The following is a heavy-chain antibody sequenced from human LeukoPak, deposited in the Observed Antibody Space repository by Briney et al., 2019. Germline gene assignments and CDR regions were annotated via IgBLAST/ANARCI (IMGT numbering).Heavy chain of an antibody. V-gene: IGHV3-30*04. Sequence: PGRSLRLSCAASGFTFRSYAMHWVRQAPGKGLEWVAVISYDGNHIFYADSVKGRFTISRDNSKNTLYLQMNSLTTEDTAVYYCARCGGDCYTSTQGFDYWGQGTLVTVSS. D-gene: IGHD2-21*02. J-gene: IGHJ4*02. CDR1: GFTFRSYA. CDR3: ARCGGDCYTSTQGFDY. CDR2: ISYDGNHI.